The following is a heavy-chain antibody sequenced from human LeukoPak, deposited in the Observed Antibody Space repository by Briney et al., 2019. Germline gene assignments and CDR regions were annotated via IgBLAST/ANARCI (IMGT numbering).Heavy chain of an antibody. D-gene: IGHD1-26*01. CDR2: INPNSGGT. CDR1: GYTFTGYY. J-gene: IGHJ4*02. CDR3: ARDGAYSGSYYS. Sequence: ASVNVSCKASGYTFTGYYMHWVRQAPGQGLEWMGWINPNSGGTNYAQKFQGRVTMTRDTSISTAYMELSRLRSDDTAVYYCARDGAYSGSYYSWGQGTLVTVSS. V-gene: IGHV1-2*02.